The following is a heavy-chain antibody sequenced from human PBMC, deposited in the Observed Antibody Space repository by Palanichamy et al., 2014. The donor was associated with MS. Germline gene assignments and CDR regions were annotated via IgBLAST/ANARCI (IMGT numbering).Heavy chain of an antibody. CDR1: DYTFTSYG. CDR2: ISANNGNT. V-gene: IGHV1-18*01. CDR3: ARDRVSMIPRNAFDI. Sequence: QVQLVQSGAEVKKPGASVKVSCKASDYTFTSYGINWVRQAPGQGLEWMGWISANNGNTFYEQRLQGRVTMTTDTSTSTAYMELRSLRPDDTAVYYCARDRVSMIPRNAFDIWGQGTMVIVSS. J-gene: IGHJ3*02. D-gene: IGHD2/OR15-2a*01.